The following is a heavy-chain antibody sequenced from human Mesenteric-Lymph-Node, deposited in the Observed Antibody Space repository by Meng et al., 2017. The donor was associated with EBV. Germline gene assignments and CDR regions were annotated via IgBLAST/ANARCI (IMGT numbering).Heavy chain of an antibody. V-gene: IGHV3-74*01. CDR3: ASGVDCSSATCFDY. CDR1: GFSFSRYW. D-gene: IGHD2-2*01. Sequence: EGQVVEAGGGLVQPGGSLRLSCAASGFSFSRYWMHWVRQGPGKGLVWVSRINSDGSRTDYADSVKGRFTISRDNAKNTLSVQMNSLRAEDTALYFCASGVDCSSATCFDYWGQGTLVTVSS. CDR2: INSDGSRT. J-gene: IGHJ4*02.